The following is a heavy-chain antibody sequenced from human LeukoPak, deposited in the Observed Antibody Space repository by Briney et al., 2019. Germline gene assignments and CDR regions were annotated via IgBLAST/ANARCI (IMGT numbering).Heavy chain of an antibody. Sequence: GGSLRLSCAVSGFTLDDYGMSWVRQAPGKGLEWVAAISSSAGRTYYADSVKGRFTISRDNSKDTLFLLMNTLRADDTAVYYCAAMTGPTFDYWGQGALVTISS. CDR1: GFTLDDYG. J-gene: IGHJ4*02. D-gene: IGHD3-9*01. CDR2: ISSSAGRT. CDR3: AAMTGPTFDY. V-gene: IGHV3-23*01.